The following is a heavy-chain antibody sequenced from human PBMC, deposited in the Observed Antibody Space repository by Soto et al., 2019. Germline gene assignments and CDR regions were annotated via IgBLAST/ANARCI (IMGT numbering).Heavy chain of an antibody. J-gene: IGHJ4*02. CDR2: ISASGGST. D-gene: IGHD3-10*01. CDR3: AIHFYYGSGTYYAVDY. Sequence: EVQLLESGGGSVQPGGSLRLSCAVSGFTFSNYGMNWVRQAPGQGLEGVSGISASGGSTYYADSVKGRFTISRASSKSTPHLQMNCLRANDTAVYYCAIHFYYGSGTYYAVDYWGQGTLVTVSS. CDR1: GFTFSNYG. V-gene: IGHV3-23*01.